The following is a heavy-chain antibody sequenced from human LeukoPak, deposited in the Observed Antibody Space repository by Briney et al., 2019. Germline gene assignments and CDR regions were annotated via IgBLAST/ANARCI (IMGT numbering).Heavy chain of an antibody. CDR3: ARNFPGVGCSGGSCYDY. Sequence: SETLSLTCTVSGGSISSSGYYWGWIRQSPGKGLEWIGIIYYSGTTYYNPSLKSRVTISIDTSKNQFSLKLTSVTAADTAVYFCARNFPGVGCSGGSCYDYWGQGTLVTVSS. CDR1: GGSISSSGYY. V-gene: IGHV4-39*07. CDR2: IYYSGTT. D-gene: IGHD2-15*01. J-gene: IGHJ4*02.